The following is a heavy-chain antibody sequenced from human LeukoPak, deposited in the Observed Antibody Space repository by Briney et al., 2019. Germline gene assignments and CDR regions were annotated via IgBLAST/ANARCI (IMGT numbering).Heavy chain of an antibody. Sequence: SETLSLTCAVYGGSFSGYYWSWIRQPPGKGLEWIGEINHSGSTNYNPSLKSRVTISVDTSKNQFSLKLSSVTAADTAVYCCARARIAARRGEKGVTFDYWGQGTLVTVSS. CDR2: INHSGST. V-gene: IGHV4-34*01. J-gene: IGHJ4*02. CDR3: ARARIAARRGEKGVTFDY. D-gene: IGHD6-6*01. CDR1: GGSFSGYY.